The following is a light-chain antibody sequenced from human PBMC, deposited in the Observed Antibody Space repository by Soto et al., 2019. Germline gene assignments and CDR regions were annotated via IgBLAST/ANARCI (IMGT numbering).Light chain of an antibody. CDR1: QSISTY. Sequence: DIQMTQSPSSLSASVGDRVTITCRASQSISTYLNWYQQKPGKAPKLLIYAASSLQSGVPSRFSGSGSGTDFTLTISSLQPEDFASYYCQQSYSTPPAFGQVTKVELK. J-gene: IGKJ1*01. CDR3: QQSYSTPPA. V-gene: IGKV1-39*01. CDR2: AAS.